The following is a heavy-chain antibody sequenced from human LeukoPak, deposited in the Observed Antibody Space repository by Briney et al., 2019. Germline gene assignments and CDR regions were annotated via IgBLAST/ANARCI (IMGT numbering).Heavy chain of an antibody. CDR2: IYASGST. J-gene: IGHJ4*02. D-gene: IGHD2-2*01. V-gene: IGHV4-4*07. CDR3: ARDCSTASCYVY. Sequence: PSETLSLTCTVSGGSICSYYWSWIRQPAGKGLEWIGRIYASGSTNYNPSLKSRVTMSVDTSKNQFSLKLSSVTAADTAIYYCARDCSTASCYVYWGQGTLVTVSS. CDR1: GGSICSYY.